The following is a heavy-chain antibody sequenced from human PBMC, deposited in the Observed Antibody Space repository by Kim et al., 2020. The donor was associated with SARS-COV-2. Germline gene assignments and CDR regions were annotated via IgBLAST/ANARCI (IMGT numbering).Heavy chain of an antibody. J-gene: IGHJ4*02. CDR2: IYYSGST. CDR3: ARLQRGVVYFDY. CDR1: GGSVSSGRYY. D-gene: IGHD3-16*01. Sequence: SETLSLTCTASGGSVSSGRYYWSWIRQPPGKGLEWIGYIYYSGSTNYNPSLKSRVTISADTSKNQFSLKLSSVTAADTAVYYCARLQRGVVYFDYWGQGTLVTVSS. V-gene: IGHV4-61*01.